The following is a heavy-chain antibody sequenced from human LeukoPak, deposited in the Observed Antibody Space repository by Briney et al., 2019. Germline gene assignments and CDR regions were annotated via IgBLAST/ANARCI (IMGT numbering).Heavy chain of an antibody. Sequence: PGGSLRLSCAASGFTFSTYVMNWGRQAPGKGLEWVSAIRGSGGKTYYADSVKGRFTISRDNSNNTLYLQMNSLRAEDTAVYYCAKDQADIFHMDVWGKGTTVTVSS. CDR1: GFTFSTYV. V-gene: IGHV3-23*01. CDR3: AKDQADIFHMDV. CDR2: IRGSGGKT. J-gene: IGHJ6*03.